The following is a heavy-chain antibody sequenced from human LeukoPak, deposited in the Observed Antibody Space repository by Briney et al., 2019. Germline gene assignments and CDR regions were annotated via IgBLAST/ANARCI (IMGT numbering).Heavy chain of an antibody. CDR3: ARERRPLVAADAFDI. D-gene: IGHD5-12*01. Sequence: PSETLSLTCTVSGGSISSSSYYWGWIRQPPGKGLEWIGYIYYSGSTNYNPSLKSRVTISVDTSKNQFSLKLSSVTAADTAVYYCARERRPLVAADAFDIWGQGTMVTVSS. J-gene: IGHJ3*02. V-gene: IGHV4-61*05. CDR2: IYYSGST. CDR1: GGSISSSSYY.